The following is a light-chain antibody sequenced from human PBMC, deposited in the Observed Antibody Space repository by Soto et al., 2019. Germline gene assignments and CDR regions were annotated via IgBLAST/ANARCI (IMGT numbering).Light chain of an antibody. V-gene: IGKV1-39*01. CDR2: GAC. CDR1: HTIATY. Sequence: IQMTPSPSSLSASVGDGVTLTCRASHTIATYLNWYQQKPGQVPEVLIYGACSLHVGVQSRFTGSGYGTDLALTINNLQAEDFAFYYCQQLYYYSRTFGQGTKLEVK. J-gene: IGKJ2*01. CDR3: QQLYYYSRT.